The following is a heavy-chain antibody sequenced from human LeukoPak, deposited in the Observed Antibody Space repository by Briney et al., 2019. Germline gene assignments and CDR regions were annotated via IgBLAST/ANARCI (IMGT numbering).Heavy chain of an antibody. D-gene: IGHD2-2*01. J-gene: IGHJ4*02. Sequence: SQTLSLTCAVSGGSISSGGYSWSWIRQPPGKGLEWIGYIYHSGSTYYNPSLKSRVTISVDKSKNQFSLKLSSVTAADTAVYYCAREGYCSSTSCYEGFDYWGQGTLVTVSS. CDR1: GGSISSGGYS. V-gene: IGHV4-30-2*01. CDR3: AREGYCSSTSCYEGFDY. CDR2: IYHSGST.